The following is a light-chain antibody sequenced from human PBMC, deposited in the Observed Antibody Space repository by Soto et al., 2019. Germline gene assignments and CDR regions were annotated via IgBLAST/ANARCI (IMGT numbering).Light chain of an antibody. J-gene: IGLJ2*01. CDR3: ATWDSSLDGVL. V-gene: IGLV1-51*01. CDR2: DNN. CDR1: SSRFGRSY. Sequence: QSVLTQPPSVSAAPGQTVTISCSGSSSRFGRSYVSWYQQVPGTTPKLLIYDNNKRPSGIPDRFSGSKSGTSATLGITDLQTGDEAAYYCATWDSSLDGVLFGGGTQLTVL.